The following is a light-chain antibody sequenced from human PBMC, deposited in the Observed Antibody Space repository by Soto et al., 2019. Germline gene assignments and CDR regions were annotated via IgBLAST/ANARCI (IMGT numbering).Light chain of an antibody. CDR3: QQYNSFSWT. V-gene: IGKV1-5*03. CDR2: MAS. CDR1: QSISSW. J-gene: IGKJ1*01. Sequence: DIQMTQSPSTLSASVGDRVTITCRASQSISSWLAWYQQKPGKAPKLLIYMASGLERGVPSRFSGSGSGTKFTLTISSRQPDDFASYYCQQYNSFSWTSDQGTKVEIK.